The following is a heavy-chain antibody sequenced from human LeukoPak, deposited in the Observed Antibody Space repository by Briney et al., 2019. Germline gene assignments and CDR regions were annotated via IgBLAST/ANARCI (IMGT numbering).Heavy chain of an antibody. V-gene: IGHV5-51*01. CDR1: GYSFTNYW. Sequence: GESLKISCECSGYSFTNYWIGWVRQMPGKGLEWMGIIYPGDSDTRYSPSFQGQVTISADKSISTTYLQWSSLKASDTAMYYCARLLIAADYWFDPWGQGTLVTVSS. CDR3: ARLLIAADYWFDP. D-gene: IGHD6-13*01. CDR2: IYPGDSDT. J-gene: IGHJ5*02.